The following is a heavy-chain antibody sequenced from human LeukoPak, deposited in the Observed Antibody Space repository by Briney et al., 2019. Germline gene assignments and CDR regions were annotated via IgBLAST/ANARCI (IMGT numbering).Heavy chain of an antibody. CDR3: ARDIVTVPTAMEGWFDP. V-gene: IGHV1-18*01. CDR2: ISGHNGNT. D-gene: IGHD2-2*01. CDR1: GYKFTSFA. Sequence: ASVKVSCKASGYKFTSFAIAWVRQAPGQGLEWLGWISGHNGNTKYPRSLQGRVTMTTDTSTNTAYMELRSLRPDDTAVYYCARDIVTVPTAMEGWFDPWGQGTLVTVSP. J-gene: IGHJ5*02.